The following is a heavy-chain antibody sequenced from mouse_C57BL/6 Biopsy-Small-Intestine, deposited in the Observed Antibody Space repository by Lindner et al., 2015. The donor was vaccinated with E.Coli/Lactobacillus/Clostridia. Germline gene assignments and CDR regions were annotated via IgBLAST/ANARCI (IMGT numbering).Heavy chain of an antibody. Sequence: VQLQESGGGLVQPKGSLKLSCAASGFTFNTYAMHWVRQAPGKGLEWVARIRSRSSNYATYYADSVKDRFTISRDDSQSMLYLQMNNLKAEDTAMYYCMREGLWGFDYWGQGTTLTVSS. J-gene: IGHJ2*01. CDR2: IRSRSSNYAT. CDR1: GFTFNTYA. D-gene: IGHD1-1*02. CDR3: MREGLWGFDY. V-gene: IGHV10-3*01.